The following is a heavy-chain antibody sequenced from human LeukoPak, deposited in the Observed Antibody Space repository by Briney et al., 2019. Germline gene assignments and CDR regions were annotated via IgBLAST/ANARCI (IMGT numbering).Heavy chain of an antibody. D-gene: IGHD4-17*01. Sequence: DSVKGRFTISRDNAKNSLYLQMNSLRAEDTAVYYCARPAAGDYGDYPFDYWRQGPLVTVSS. J-gene: IGHJ4*02. V-gene: IGHV3-7*01. CDR3: ARPAAGDYGDYPFDY.